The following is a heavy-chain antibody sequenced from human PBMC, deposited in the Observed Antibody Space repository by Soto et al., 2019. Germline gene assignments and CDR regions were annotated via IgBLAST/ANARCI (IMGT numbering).Heavy chain of an antibody. V-gene: IGHV5-51*01. D-gene: IGHD3-9*01. CDR1: GYSFTSYW. CDR2: IYPGDSDT. J-gene: IGHJ6*02. Sequence: PGESLKISCKGSGYSFTSYWIGWVRQMPGKGLEWMGIIYPGDSDTRYSPSFQGQVTISADKSISTAYLQWSSLKASDTAMYYCARHYDILTGRYYGMDVWGQGTTVTVSS. CDR3: ARHYDILTGRYYGMDV.